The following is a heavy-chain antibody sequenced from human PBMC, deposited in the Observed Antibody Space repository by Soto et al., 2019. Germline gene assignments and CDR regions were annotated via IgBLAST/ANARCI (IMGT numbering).Heavy chain of an antibody. Sequence: QVQLVQPGAEVKRPGSSVKVSCKASGDTFAFYSINWVRQAPGLGLEWMGRINPILSMSNYAQRFQGRVTMTADKSTSTAYMVLNSLRSEDTAIYYCATSYGSGYRAFDYWGQGALVTVSS. CDR3: ATSYGSGYRAFDY. D-gene: IGHD3-10*01. CDR1: GDTFAFYS. CDR2: INPILSMS. V-gene: IGHV1-69*02. J-gene: IGHJ4*02.